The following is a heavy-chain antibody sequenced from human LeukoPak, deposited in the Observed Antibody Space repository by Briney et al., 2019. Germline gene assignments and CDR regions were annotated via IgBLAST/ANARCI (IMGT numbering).Heavy chain of an antibody. D-gene: IGHD1-26*01. J-gene: IGHJ5*02. CDR1: GYSISSGYY. Sequence: SETLSLTCTVSGYSISSGYYWGWIRQPPGKGLEWIGSIYHSGSTYYNPSLKSRVTISVDTSKNQFSLKLSSVTAADTAVYYCARGSGVYDPYNWFDPWGQGILVTVSS. CDR2: IYHSGST. CDR3: ARGSGVYDPYNWFDP. V-gene: IGHV4-38-2*02.